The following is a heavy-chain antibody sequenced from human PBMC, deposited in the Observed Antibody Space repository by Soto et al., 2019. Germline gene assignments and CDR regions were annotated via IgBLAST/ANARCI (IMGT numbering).Heavy chain of an antibody. Sequence: LSLTCTVSGGSIRSGGYYWTWIRQHPGKGLEWIGYIYYTGSTYYNPSLKSRVTISVDTSKNQFSLKLSSVTAADTAVYYCARASLGYCSSTSCRSNWFDPWGQGTLVTVSS. D-gene: IGHD2-2*01. V-gene: IGHV4-31*03. CDR3: ARASLGYCSSTSCRSNWFDP. CDR1: GGSIRSGGYY. J-gene: IGHJ5*02. CDR2: IYYTGST.